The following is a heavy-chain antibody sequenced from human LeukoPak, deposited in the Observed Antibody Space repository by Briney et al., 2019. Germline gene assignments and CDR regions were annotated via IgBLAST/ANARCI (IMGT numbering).Heavy chain of an antibody. CDR1: GGSISSYY. J-gene: IGHJ4*02. D-gene: IGHD2-21*02. CDR3: ARQVGTTFDY. CDR2: IYTSGST. V-gene: IGHV4-4*09. Sequence: NPSETLSLTSTVSGGSISSYYWSWIRQPPGKGLEWIGYIYTSGSTNYNPSLKSRVTISVDTSKNQFSLKLSSVTAADTAVYYCARQVGTTFDYWGQGTLVTVSS.